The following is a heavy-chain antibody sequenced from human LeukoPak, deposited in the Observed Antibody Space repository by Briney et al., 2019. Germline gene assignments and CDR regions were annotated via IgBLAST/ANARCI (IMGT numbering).Heavy chain of an antibody. CDR1: GFTFDDYG. J-gene: IGHJ4*02. CDR2: INLNGGST. V-gene: IGHV3-20*04. CDR3: ARAYGDYSAGDY. D-gene: IGHD4-17*01. Sequence: GGSLRLSCAASGFTFDDYGMSWVRQAPGKGLEWVSGINLNGGSTGYADSVKGRFTISRDNAKNSLYLQMNSLRAEDTALYYCARAYGDYSAGDYWGQGTLVTVSS.